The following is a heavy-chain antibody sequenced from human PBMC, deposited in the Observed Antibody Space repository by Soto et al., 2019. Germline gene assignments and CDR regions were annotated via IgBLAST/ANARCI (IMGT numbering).Heavy chain of an antibody. CDR1: GFTFSSYS. J-gene: IGHJ4*02. CDR2: ISSSSSTI. V-gene: IGHV3-48*01. Sequence: GGSLRLSCAASGFTFSSYSMNWVRQAPGKGLEWVSYISSSSSTIYYADSVKGRFTISRDNAKNSLYLQMNSLRAEDTAVYYCARDRTIFGVVIYFDYWGQGTLVTVSS. D-gene: IGHD3-3*01. CDR3: ARDRTIFGVVIYFDY.